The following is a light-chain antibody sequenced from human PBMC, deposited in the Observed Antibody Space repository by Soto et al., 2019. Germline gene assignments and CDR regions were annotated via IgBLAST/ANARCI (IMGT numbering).Light chain of an antibody. CDR3: NSYTSSSTGV. J-gene: IGLJ2*01. Sequence: QSVLTQPASVSGSPGQSITISCTGTSSDVGGYSFVSWYQQHPGKAPKLMIYDVSNRPSGVSNRFSGSKSGNTASLTISGLQAEDKADYYCNSYTSSSTGVFGGGTKVTVL. CDR2: DVS. CDR1: SSDVGGYSF. V-gene: IGLV2-14*01.